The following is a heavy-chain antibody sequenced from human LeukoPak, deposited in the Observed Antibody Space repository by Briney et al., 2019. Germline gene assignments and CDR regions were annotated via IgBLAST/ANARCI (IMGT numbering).Heavy chain of an antibody. D-gene: IGHD3-3*01. CDR3: ARLAGEYYDFWSGYSINWFDP. V-gene: IGHV1-18*04. J-gene: IGHJ5*02. CDR2: ISAYNGNT. CDR1: GYTFTGYY. Sequence: ASVKVSCKASGYTFTGYYMHWVRQAPGQGLEWMGWISAYNGNTNYAQKLQGRVTMTTDTSTSTAYMELRSLRSDDTAVYYCARLAGEYYDFWSGYSINWFDPWGQGTLVTVSS.